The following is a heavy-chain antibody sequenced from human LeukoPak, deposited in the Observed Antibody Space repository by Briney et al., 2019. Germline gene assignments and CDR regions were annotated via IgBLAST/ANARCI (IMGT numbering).Heavy chain of an antibody. V-gene: IGHV6-1*01. CDR2: IYYRSHWYG. D-gene: IGHD4-17*01. J-gene: IGHJ5*02. CDR3: ARTMTTVKELNWFDP. Sequence: SQTLSLTCAISGDSVSRTDAGWNWIRQSPSRGLEWLGRIYYRSHWYGDDVLSMKSRITINPDTAKNQFSLNLSSVTAADTAVYYCARTMTTVKELNWFDPWGQGTLVTVSS. CDR1: GDSVSRTDAG.